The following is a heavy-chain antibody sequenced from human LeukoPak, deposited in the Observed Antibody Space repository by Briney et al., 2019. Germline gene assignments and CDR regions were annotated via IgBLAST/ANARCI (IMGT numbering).Heavy chain of an antibody. CDR2: IYSGGST. V-gene: IGHV3-53*01. D-gene: IGHD3-10*01. CDR3: ARGVYYGSGSYIGDP. CDR1: GFTVSSNY. J-gene: IGHJ5*02. Sequence: GGSLRLSCAASGFTVSSNYMSWVRQAPGQGLEWVSVIYSGGSTYYADSVKGRFTISRDNSKNTLYLQMNSLRAEDTAVYYCARGVYYGSGSYIGDPWGQGTLVTVSS.